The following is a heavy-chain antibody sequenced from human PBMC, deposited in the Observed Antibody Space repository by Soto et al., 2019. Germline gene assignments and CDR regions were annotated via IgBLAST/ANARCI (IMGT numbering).Heavy chain of an antibody. V-gene: IGHV1-69*01. Sequence: QVQLVQSGAEVRKPGSSVKVSCRTSGATFTNYALSWLRQAPGQRLEWMGGIVPMFRTADYAEKFQGRITITADESTSTAYFELSSLTSDDTAVYYCARALEGTTVTNWFDPWGQGTLVTVSS. D-gene: IGHD4-17*01. J-gene: IGHJ5*02. CDR2: IVPMFRTA. CDR3: ARALEGTTVTNWFDP. CDR1: GATFTNYA.